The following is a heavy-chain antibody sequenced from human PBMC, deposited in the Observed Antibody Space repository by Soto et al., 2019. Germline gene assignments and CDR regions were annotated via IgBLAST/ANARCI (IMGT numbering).Heavy chain of an antibody. CDR3: ASVFSGAYSGYDYYFDY. D-gene: IGHD5-12*01. V-gene: IGHV4-31*03. CDR2: IYYSGST. J-gene: IGHJ4*02. CDR1: GGSISSGGYY. Sequence: QVQLQESGPGLVKPSQTLSLTCTVSGGSISSGGYYWSWIRQHPGKGLEWIGYIYYSGSTYYNPSLKSRVTISVDTSKNEFSLKLSSVTAADTAVYYCASVFSGAYSGYDYYFDYWGQGTLVTVSS.